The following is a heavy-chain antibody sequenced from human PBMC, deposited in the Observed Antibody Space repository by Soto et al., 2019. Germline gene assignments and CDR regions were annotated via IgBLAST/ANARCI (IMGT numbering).Heavy chain of an antibody. Sequence: GSLRLTCAVTGFNFTKAWMNWVRQASGKGLEWVGPIKGKADGGATDHAAPEKGRFTISGDDSKRTPFLQLNSLKNEDTAMYPCSDYRFDSWGQGILVTVSS. V-gene: IGHV3-15*07. J-gene: IGHJ5*01. D-gene: IGHD4-17*01. CDR3: SDYRFDS. CDR1: GFNFTKAW. CDR2: IKGKADGGAT.